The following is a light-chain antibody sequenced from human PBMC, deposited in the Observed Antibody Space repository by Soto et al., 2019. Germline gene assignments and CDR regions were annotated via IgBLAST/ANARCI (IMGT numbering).Light chain of an antibody. Sequence: EIVLTQSPGTLPLSPGERATLSCRASQSVSNSYLAWYQQKPGQAPRLLIFGASSRATGIPDRFSGSGSGTDFTLTISRLEPEDYAVYYCQRYGSSQWTFGQGTKVDIK. CDR3: QRYGSSQWT. J-gene: IGKJ1*01. CDR2: GAS. CDR1: QSVSNSY. V-gene: IGKV3-20*01.